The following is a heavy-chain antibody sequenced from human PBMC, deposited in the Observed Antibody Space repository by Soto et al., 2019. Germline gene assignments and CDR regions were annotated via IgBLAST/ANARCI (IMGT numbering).Heavy chain of an antibody. V-gene: IGHV4-61*01. CDR1: GASVSSGSHY. CDR2: ISSSGGT. D-gene: IGHD7-27*01. CDR3: AGELGKSGMDV. J-gene: IGHJ6*02. Sequence: SETLSLTCTVSGASVSSGSHYWTWIRQPPGKGLEWIGYISSSGGTNYSPSLKSRDTISLDTSKNQFSLILSSVTAADTAVYYCAGELGKSGMDVWGQGTTVTVSS.